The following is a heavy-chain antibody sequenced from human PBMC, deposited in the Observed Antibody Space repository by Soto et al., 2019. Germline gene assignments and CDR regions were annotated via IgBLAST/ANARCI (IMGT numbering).Heavy chain of an antibody. CDR1: GFTFSGYW. CDR3: ARAPYSNAWYRFDL. V-gene: IGHV3-7*03. D-gene: IGHD4-4*01. CDR2: IKHDGSVQ. Sequence: QLVESGGGLVQPGGSLRLSCEASGFTFSGYWMSWVRQAPEKGLEWVADIKHDGSVQYYVDSVKGRLTIPRDNAKKQLYLQMNGLRAEDTALYYCARAPYSNAWYRFDLWGQGTLVTVSS. J-gene: IGHJ4*02.